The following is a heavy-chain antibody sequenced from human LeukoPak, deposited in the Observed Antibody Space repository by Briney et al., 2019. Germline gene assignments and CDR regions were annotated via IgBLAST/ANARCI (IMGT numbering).Heavy chain of an antibody. J-gene: IGHJ6*02. CDR2: MSPNSGNT. Sequence: GASVKVSCKASGNTFTSYDINWVRQAPGQGLEWMGWMSPNSGNTGYAQKFQGRVTMTRDTSITTAYMELSSLRSEDTAVYYCARGQTSYYHYYGLDVWGQGTTVTVSS. V-gene: IGHV1-8*01. CDR3: ARGQTSYYHYYGLDV. CDR1: GNTFTSYD.